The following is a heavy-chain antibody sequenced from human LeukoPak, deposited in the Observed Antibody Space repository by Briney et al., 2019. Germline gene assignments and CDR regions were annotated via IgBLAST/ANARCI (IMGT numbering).Heavy chain of an antibody. CDR3: ARGGGLDV. CDR2: ISNDGTNK. J-gene: IGHJ6*02. CDR1: GFTFSSYG. D-gene: IGHD3-16*01. Sequence: GGSLRLSCAASGFTFSSYGMHWVRQAPGKGLEWVAMISNDGTNKYYADSVKGRFTISRDNSRDTLYLQMSNLRAEDTAVYFCARGGGLDVWGQGATVTVSS. V-gene: IGHV3-30*03.